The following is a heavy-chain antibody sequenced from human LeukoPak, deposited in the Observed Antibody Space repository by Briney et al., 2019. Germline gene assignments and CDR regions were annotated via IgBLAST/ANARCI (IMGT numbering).Heavy chain of an antibody. Sequence: GGSLRLSCAASGFTFSSYAMSWVRQAPGKGLEWVSYISSSGSTIYYADSVKGRFTISRDNAKNSLYLQMNSLRAEDTAVYYCAISFSDNDAFDIWGQGTMVTVSS. J-gene: IGHJ3*02. CDR3: AISFSDNDAFDI. CDR2: ISSSGSTI. CDR1: GFTFSSYA. V-gene: IGHV3-48*04.